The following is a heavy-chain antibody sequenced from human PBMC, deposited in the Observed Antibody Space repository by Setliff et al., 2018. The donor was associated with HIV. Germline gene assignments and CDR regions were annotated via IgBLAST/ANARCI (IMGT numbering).Heavy chain of an antibody. CDR2: IYYSGST. CDR3: ARDYCGGDCYFPYYYYGMDV. D-gene: IGHD2-21*02. V-gene: IGHV4-39*07. Sequence: ETLSLTCTVSGGSISSSSYYWGWIRQPPGKGLEWIGSIYYSGSTYYNPSLKSRVTISVDTSKNQFSLKLSSVTAADTAVYYCARDYCGGDCYFPYYYYGMDVWGQGTTVTVSS. J-gene: IGHJ6*02. CDR1: GGSISSSSYY.